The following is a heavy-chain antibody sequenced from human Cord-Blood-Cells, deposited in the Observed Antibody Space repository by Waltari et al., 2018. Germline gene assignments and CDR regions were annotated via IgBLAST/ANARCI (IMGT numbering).Heavy chain of an antibody. CDR1: GGPFSSYA. V-gene: IGHV1-69*01. CDR2: ITPIFGTT. Sequence: QVQLVQSGAEVKQPGSSVKVSCKASGGPFSSYAISWVRQAPGQGLEWMGGITPIFGTTNYAQKCQGRFTITADESTSTAYMELSSLRSEDTAVYYCASQPYSSSWYWFDPWGQGTLVTVSS. CDR3: ASQPYSSSWYWFDP. D-gene: IGHD6-13*01. J-gene: IGHJ5*02.